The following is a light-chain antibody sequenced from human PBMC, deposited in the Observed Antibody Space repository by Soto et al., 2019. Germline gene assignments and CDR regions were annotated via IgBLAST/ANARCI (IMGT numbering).Light chain of an antibody. Sequence: DIQMTQSPSSLSASVGDRVTITCRASQSISSYLNWYQQKPGKAPKLLIYAASSLQSGVPSRFSGSGSGTDFTHTISSLQPEDIATYYCQQSYSTQETFGPGTKVDS. CDR1: QSISSY. V-gene: IGKV1-39*01. CDR3: QQSYSTQET. CDR2: AAS. J-gene: IGKJ3*01.